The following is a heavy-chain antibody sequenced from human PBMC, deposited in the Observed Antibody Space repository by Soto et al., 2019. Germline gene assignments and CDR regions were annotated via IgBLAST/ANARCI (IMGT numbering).Heavy chain of an antibody. CDR1: GYSFTSFW. CDR3: ARETGGTYDILTGLPGPYYFDY. D-gene: IGHD3-9*01. Sequence: GESLKISCQGFGYSFTSFWIGWVRQMPGKGLEWMGIINPVDSDTRYSPSFQGQVTISVDKSITTAYLQWSSLKASDTAMYYCARETGGTYDILTGLPGPYYFDYWGQGTLVTVSS. J-gene: IGHJ4*02. V-gene: IGHV5-51*01. CDR2: INPVDSDT.